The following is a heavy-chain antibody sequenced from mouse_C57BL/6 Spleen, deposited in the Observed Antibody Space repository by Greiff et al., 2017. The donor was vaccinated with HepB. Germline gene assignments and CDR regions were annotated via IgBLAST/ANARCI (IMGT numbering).Heavy chain of an antibody. CDR1: GYSITSGYY. CDR3: AREDDSHAMEY. Sequence: EVKLMESGPGLVKPSQSLSLTCSVTGYSITSGYYWNWIRQFPGNKLEWMGYISYDGSNNYNPSLKNRISITRDTSKNQFFLKLNSVTTEDTATYYCAREDDSHAMEYWGQGTSVTVSS. D-gene: IGHD2-4*01. CDR2: ISYDGSN. J-gene: IGHJ4*01. V-gene: IGHV3-6*01.